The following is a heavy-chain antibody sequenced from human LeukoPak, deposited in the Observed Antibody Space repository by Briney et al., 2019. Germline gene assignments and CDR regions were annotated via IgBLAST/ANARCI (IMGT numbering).Heavy chain of an antibody. CDR2: IYYSGST. Sequence: SQTLSLTCTVSGGSISSGDYYWSWIRQPPGKGLEWIGYIYYSGSTYYNPSLKSRVTISVDTSKNQFSLKLSSVTAADTAVYYCARVVGYCSSISCLNWFDPWGQGTLVTVSS. V-gene: IGHV4-30-4*01. D-gene: IGHD2-2*03. CDR1: GGSISSGDYY. CDR3: ARVVGYCSSISCLNWFDP. J-gene: IGHJ5*02.